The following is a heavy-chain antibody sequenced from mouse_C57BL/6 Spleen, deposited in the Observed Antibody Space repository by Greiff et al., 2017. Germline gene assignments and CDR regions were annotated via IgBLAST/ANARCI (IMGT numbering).Heavy chain of an antibody. CDR1: GYAFSSSW. CDR3: ARLRCYGSSYAMDY. J-gene: IGHJ4*01. Sequence: VQLQQSGPELVKPGASVKISCKASGYAFSSSWMNWVKQRPGKGLEWIGRIYPGDGYTNYNGKFKGKATLTADKSSSTAYMQLSSLTSEDSAVYFCARLRCYGSSYAMDYWGQGTSVTVSS. D-gene: IGHD1-1*01. V-gene: IGHV1-82*01. CDR2: IYPGDGYT.